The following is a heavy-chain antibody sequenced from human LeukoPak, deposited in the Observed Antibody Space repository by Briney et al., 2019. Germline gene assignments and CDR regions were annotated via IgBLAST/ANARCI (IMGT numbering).Heavy chain of an antibody. D-gene: IGHD6-6*01. J-gene: IGHJ4*02. CDR3: ARHDAGIAARPFDN. V-gene: IGHV4-4*09. Sequence: SETLSLTSTVSGGSISTYYWSWIRRPPGKGLEWIAYIHASGPTNYNPSLKSRITISVNTSKNQFSLKLSSVTAADTAVYYCARHDAGIAARPFDNWGQETLVTVSS. CDR2: IHASGPT. CDR1: GGSISTYY.